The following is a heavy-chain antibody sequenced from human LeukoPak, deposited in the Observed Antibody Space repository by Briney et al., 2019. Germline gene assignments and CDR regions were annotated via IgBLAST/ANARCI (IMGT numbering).Heavy chain of an antibody. V-gene: IGHV4-39*01. CDR1: GGSISNSSYY. D-gene: IGHD2-21*01. Sequence: MASETLSLTCSVSGGSISNSSYYWGWIRQPPGKGLEWIGSIYYNGRSYYNPSLKSRVIISVDRSKDQFSLKLSSVTAADTAVYYCARHPSYCGADCYLNWFDPWGQGTLVTVSS. CDR3: ARHPSYCGADCYLNWFDP. CDR2: IYYNGRS. J-gene: IGHJ5*02.